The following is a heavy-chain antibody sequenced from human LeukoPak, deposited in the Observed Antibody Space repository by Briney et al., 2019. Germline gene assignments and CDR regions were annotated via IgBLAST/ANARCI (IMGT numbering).Heavy chain of an antibody. V-gene: IGHV1-2*02. CDR1: GYTFTDYY. CDR2: INANSGGT. J-gene: IGHJ6*02. Sequence: ASVKVSCKASGYTFTDYYMHWVRQAPGQGLEWMGWINANSGGTNYPQKFQGRVTMTRDTSISTAYMELSSLRSEDTAVYYCARAGYCPNGVCYRRYYYYGMDVWGQGTTVTVSS. D-gene: IGHD2-8*01. CDR3: ARAGYCPNGVCYRRYYYYGMDV.